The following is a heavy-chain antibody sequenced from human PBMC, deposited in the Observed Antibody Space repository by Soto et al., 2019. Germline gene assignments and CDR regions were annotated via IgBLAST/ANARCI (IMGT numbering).Heavy chain of an antibody. D-gene: IGHD3-22*01. CDR1: GFTFSGSA. Sequence: EVQLVESGGGLVQPGGSLKLSCAASGFTFSGSAMHWVRQASGKGLEWVGRIRSKANSYATAYAASVKGRFTISRDDSKSTAYLQMNSLKTEDTAVYYCRAIDYYDSSGPDYWGQGTLVTVSS. CDR2: IRSKANSYAT. V-gene: IGHV3-73*02. CDR3: RAIDYYDSSGPDY. J-gene: IGHJ4*02.